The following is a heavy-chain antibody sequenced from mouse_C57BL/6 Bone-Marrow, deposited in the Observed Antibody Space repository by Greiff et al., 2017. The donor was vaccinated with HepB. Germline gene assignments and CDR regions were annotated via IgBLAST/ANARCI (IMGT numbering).Heavy chain of an antibody. J-gene: IGHJ1*03. CDR2: IDPSDSYN. CDR1: GYTFTSYW. D-gene: IGHD4-1*01. CDR3: ANTGTWWYFDV. Sequence: QVQLQQPGAELVMPGASVKLSCKASGYTFTSYWMHWVKQRPGQGLEWIGEIDPSDSYNNYNQKFKGKSTLTVDKSNSTAYMQISSLTSEDSAVYYCANTGTWWYFDVWGTGTTVTVSS. V-gene: IGHV1-69*01.